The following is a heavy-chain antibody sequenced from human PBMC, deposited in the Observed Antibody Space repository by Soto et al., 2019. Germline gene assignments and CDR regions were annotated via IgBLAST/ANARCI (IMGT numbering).Heavy chain of an antibody. CDR3: AKDLLYCTNGVCYDAFDI. V-gene: IGHV3-23*01. CDR2: VSGSGGST. Sequence: GGSLRLSCAASGFTFSSYAMSWVRQAPGKGLEWVSAVSGSGGSTYYADSVKGRFTISRDNSKNTLYLQMNSLRAEDTAVYYYAKDLLYCTNGVCYDAFDIWGQGTMVTVSS. CDR1: GFTFSSYA. D-gene: IGHD2-8*01. J-gene: IGHJ3*02.